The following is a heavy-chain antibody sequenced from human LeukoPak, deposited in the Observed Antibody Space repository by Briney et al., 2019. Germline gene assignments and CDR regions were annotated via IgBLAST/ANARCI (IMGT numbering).Heavy chain of an antibody. V-gene: IGHV5-51*01. Sequence: GESLKISCKGSGYSFTSYGIGWGRQMPGKGLEWMGIIYPGDSDTRYSPSFQGQVTISADKSISTAYLQWSSLKASDAAMYYCARQIDYYDSSAYGYWGQGTLVTVSS. CDR3: ARQIDYYDSSAYGY. J-gene: IGHJ4*02. CDR2: IYPGDSDT. D-gene: IGHD3-22*01. CDR1: GYSFTSYG.